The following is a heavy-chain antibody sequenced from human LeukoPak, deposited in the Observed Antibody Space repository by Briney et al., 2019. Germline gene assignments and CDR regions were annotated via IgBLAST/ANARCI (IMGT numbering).Heavy chain of an antibody. CDR3: AREEDSSNTAGYYYYYMDV. J-gene: IGHJ6*03. CDR1: GFTFNNYI. CDR2: ISSSSGYI. D-gene: IGHD6-13*01. V-gene: IGHV3-21*01. Sequence: GGSLRLSCAASGFTFNNYIMNWVRQAPGKGLEWVSSISSSSGYIYYADSVKGRFTISRDNAKNSLYLQMNSLRAEDTAVYYCAREEDSSNTAGYYYYYMDVWGKGTTVTVSS.